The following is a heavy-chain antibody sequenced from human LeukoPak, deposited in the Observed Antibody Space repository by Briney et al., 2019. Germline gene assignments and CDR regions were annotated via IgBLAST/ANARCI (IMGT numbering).Heavy chain of an antibody. CDR3: AKDRMVLGY. CDR1: GFTFSSSA. J-gene: IGHJ4*02. V-gene: IGHV3-23*01. D-gene: IGHD1-14*01. Sequence: GGSLRLSCAVSGFTFSSSAMSWVRQAPGKGLEWVSAINDNGGRTYYADSVKGRFTISRDNSKNTLYLQMNSLRAEDTAVYYCAKDRMVLGYWGQGTLVTVSS. CDR2: INDNGGRT.